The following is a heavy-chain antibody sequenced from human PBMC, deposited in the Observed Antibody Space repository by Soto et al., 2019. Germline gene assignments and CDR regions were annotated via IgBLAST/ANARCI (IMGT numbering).Heavy chain of an antibody. Sequence: PGGSLRLSCAASGFTFSSYGMHWVRQAPGKGLEWVAVISYDGSNKYYADSVKGRFTISRDNSKNTLYLQMNSLRAEDTAVYYCAKDFGFPVTTDWGQGTLVTVSS. CDR2: ISYDGSNK. V-gene: IGHV3-30*18. CDR1: GFTFSSYG. D-gene: IGHD4-17*01. CDR3: AKDFGFPVTTD. J-gene: IGHJ4*02.